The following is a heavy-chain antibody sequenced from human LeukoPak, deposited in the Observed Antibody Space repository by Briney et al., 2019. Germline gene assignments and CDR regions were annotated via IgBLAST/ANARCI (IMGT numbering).Heavy chain of an antibody. CDR2: INFSGNNT. D-gene: IGHD2-15*01. V-gene: IGHV3-23*05. Sequence: GSLRLSCSASGFTFTSYAMNWVRQAPGKGLEWVSTINFSGNNTFYADSVKGRFTISRDNSKNTLYLQMNSLRAEDTAIYYCAKNGDRGAYCTGGTCYPYFYYYMDVWGKGTTVTI. CDR1: GFTFTSYA. J-gene: IGHJ6*03. CDR3: AKNGDRGAYCTGGTCYPYFYYYMDV.